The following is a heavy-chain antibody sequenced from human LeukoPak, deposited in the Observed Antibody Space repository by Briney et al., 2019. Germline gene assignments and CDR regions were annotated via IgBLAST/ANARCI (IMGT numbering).Heavy chain of an antibody. D-gene: IGHD6-13*01. CDR1: GFTLSSYA. J-gene: IGHJ6*02. V-gene: IGHV3-23*01. CDR2: INTSGGTT. Sequence: GGSLRLSCAASGFTLSSYAMSWVRQAPGMGLECVSTINTSGGTTDYADSVKGRFTISRDNSKNTLYLQMNSLRAEDTAVYYCARDRGSWNYYGMDVWGQGTTVTASS. CDR3: ARDRGSWNYYGMDV.